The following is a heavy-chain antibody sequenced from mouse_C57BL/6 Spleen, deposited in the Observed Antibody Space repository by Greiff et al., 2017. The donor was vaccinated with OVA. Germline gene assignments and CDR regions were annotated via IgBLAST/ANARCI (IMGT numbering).Heavy chain of an antibody. CDR2: IDPSDSYT. CDR3: ARPIYYYGSKGFAY. CDR1: GYTFTSYW. V-gene: IGHV1-69*01. D-gene: IGHD1-1*01. Sequence: VQLQQPGAELVMPGASVKLSCKASGYTFTSYWMHWVKQRPGQGLEWIGEIDPSDSYTNYNQKFKGKSTLTVDKSSSTAYMQLSSLTSEDSAVYYCARPIYYYGSKGFAYWGQGTLVTVSA. J-gene: IGHJ3*01.